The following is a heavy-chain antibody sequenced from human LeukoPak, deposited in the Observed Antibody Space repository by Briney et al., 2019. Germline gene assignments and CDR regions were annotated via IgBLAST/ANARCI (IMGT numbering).Heavy chain of an antibody. CDR1: GGSISSYY. CDR3: ARGKDCVPPYYFDY. Sequence: PSETLSLTCTVSGGSISSYYWSWIRQPPGKGLEWIGYIYYSGSTNYNPSLKSRVTISVDTSKNQFSLKLSSVTAADTAVYYCARGKDCVPPYYFDYWGQGTLVTVSS. CDR2: IYYSGST. D-gene: IGHD2-21*02. J-gene: IGHJ4*02. V-gene: IGHV4-59*01.